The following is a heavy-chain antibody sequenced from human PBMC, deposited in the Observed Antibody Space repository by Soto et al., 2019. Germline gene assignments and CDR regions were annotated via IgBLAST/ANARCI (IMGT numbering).Heavy chain of an antibody. D-gene: IGHD3-3*01. J-gene: IGHJ6*02. V-gene: IGHV4-30-4*01. CDR2: IYYSGST. Sequence: HSETLSLTCTVSGGSICSGDYYWSWIRQPPGKGLEWIGYIYYSGSTYYNPSLKSRVTISVDTSKNQFSLKLSSVTAADTAVYYCARGFPVRINVLRFLEWPNPMDVWGQGTTVTVSS. CDR1: GGSICSGDYY. CDR3: ARGFPVRINVLRFLEWPNPMDV.